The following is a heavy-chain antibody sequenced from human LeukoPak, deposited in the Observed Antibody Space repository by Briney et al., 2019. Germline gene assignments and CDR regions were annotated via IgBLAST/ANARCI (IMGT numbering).Heavy chain of an antibody. D-gene: IGHD2-15*01. CDR1: GYTLTELS. CDR3: ATPIGLGRYYQH. V-gene: IGHV1-24*01. CDR2: VDPEDCEK. Sequence: SVKVSCKVSGYTLTELSMHWVRQAPGKGLEWMGGVDPEDCEKLFAQKFQGSVTMTENTSTDTAYKELSRLRSEATAVYYGATPIGLGRYYQHWGQGTLVTVSS. J-gene: IGHJ4*02.